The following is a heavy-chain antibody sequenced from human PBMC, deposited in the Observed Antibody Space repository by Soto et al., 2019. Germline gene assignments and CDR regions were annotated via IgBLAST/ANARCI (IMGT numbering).Heavy chain of an antibody. Sequence: SETLSLTCTVSGGSISSYYWSWIRQPTGKGLEWIGYIYYSGSTNYNPSLKSRVTISVDTSKNQFSLKLSSVTAADTAVYYCARGGYYDSSGYYVNYYYYGMDAWGQGTTVTVSS. CDR3: ARGGYYDSSGYYVNYYYYGMDA. J-gene: IGHJ6*02. V-gene: IGHV4-59*01. CDR1: GGSISSYY. CDR2: IYYSGST. D-gene: IGHD3-22*01.